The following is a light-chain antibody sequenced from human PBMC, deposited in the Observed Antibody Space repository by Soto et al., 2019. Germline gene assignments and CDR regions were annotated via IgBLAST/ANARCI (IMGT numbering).Light chain of an antibody. J-gene: IGKJ2*01. V-gene: IGKV3-15*01. CDR1: QSVSKN. CDR2: GAS. Sequence: EIVMPQSPATLSVSPGERATLSCRASQSVSKNLAWFQQKLGQAPRLLIYGASTRATGIPARFSGSGSGTEFTLTISSLQSEYFAVYYCQQYNNWHPTYTFGQGNKLEIK. CDR3: QQYNNWHPTYT.